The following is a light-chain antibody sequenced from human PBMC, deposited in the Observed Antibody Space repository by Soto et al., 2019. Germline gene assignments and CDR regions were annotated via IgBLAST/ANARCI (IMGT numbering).Light chain of an antibody. CDR1: QSVSSY. V-gene: IGKV3-11*01. CDR2: DAS. Sequence: EIVLTQYPATLSLSPGERATLSCRASQSVSSYLAWYQQKPGQAPRLLIYDASNRATGIPARFSSSGSGTDFTLTISSLEPEDFAVYYCQKCRTFGQGTRLENK. J-gene: IGKJ5*01. CDR3: QKCRT.